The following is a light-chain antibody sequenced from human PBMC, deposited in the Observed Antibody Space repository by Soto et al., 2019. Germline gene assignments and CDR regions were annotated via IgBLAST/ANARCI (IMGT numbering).Light chain of an antibody. J-gene: IGLJ1*01. CDR2: EVS. CDR3: ASYTSSSTGV. CDR1: SSDVGGYNY. Sequence: QSALTQPASVSGSPGQSITISCTGTSSDVGGYNYVSWYQQHPGKAPKLMIYEVSNRPSGVSNRFSGSKSGNTASLTISGLHTEDEADYYCASYTSSSTGVFGTGTKVTVL. V-gene: IGLV2-14*01.